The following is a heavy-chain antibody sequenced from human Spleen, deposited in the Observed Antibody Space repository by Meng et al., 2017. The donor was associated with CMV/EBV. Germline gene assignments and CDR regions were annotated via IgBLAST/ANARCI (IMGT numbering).Heavy chain of an antibody. CDR3: ARDRVVPAATIGGYYYYGMDV. V-gene: IGHV1-2*02. J-gene: IGHJ6*02. Sequence: ASVKVSCKASGYRLTAHYIHWVRKAPGQGLEWMGWIFPVTGATDYAQKFSDRVTMTWDTSIGTAYLQWSSLKASDTAMYYCARDRVVPAATIGGYYYYGMDVWGQGTTVTVSS. D-gene: IGHD2-2*01. CDR2: IFPVTGAT. CDR1: GYRLTAHY.